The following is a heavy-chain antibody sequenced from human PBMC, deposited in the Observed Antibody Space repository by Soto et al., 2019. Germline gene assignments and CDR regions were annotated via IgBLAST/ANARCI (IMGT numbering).Heavy chain of an antibody. CDR1: GFTFSSYA. CDR2: ISYDGSNK. D-gene: IGHD3-3*01. Sequence: GGSLRLSCAASGFTFSSYAMHWVRQAPGKGLEWVAVISYDGSNKYYADSVKGRFTISRDNSKNTLYLQMNSLRAEDTAVYYCATGRLEWLLPLDYWGQGTLVTVSS. V-gene: IGHV3-30-3*01. CDR3: ATGRLEWLLPLDY. J-gene: IGHJ4*02.